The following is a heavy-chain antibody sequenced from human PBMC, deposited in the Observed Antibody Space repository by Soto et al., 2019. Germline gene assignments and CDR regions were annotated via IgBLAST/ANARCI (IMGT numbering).Heavy chain of an antibody. V-gene: IGHV3-30*03. D-gene: IGHD2-2*01. Sequence: QVQLVEAGGGVVQPGRSLRLSCGTSGFSFSSYVLHWVRQAPGKGLEWVAVLSYYERDKYYADSVKGRFTISRDNSKNTLYLQMNSLRAEDTAVYYCAREGSGDAYNAGGAMDYWGQGTLVTVSS. J-gene: IGHJ4*02. CDR2: LSYYERDK. CDR3: AREGSGDAYNAGGAMDY. CDR1: GFSFSSYV.